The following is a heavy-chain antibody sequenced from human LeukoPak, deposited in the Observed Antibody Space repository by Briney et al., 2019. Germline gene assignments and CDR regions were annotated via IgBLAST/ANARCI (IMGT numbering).Heavy chain of an antibody. V-gene: IGHV4-39*01. CDR2: IYYSGGT. J-gene: IGHJ6*04. Sequence: SETLSLTCTVSGGSISSSSYYWGWIRQPPGKGLEWIGSIYYSGGTYYNPSLKSRVTISVDTSKNQFSLKLSSVTAADTAVYYCARPLANRHMDVWGKGTTVTVSS. CDR1: GGSISSSSYY. CDR3: ARPLANRHMDV. D-gene: IGHD1-14*01.